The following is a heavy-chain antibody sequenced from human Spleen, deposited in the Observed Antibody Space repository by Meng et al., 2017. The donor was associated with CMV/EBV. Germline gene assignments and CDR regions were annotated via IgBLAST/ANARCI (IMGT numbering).Heavy chain of an antibody. CDR2: MNPNSGNT. CDR1: GYTFTSYD. J-gene: IGHJ6*02. D-gene: IGHD5-24*01. Sequence: ASVKVSCKASGYTFTSYDINWVRQATGQGLEWMGWMNPNSGNTGYAQNFQGRVTIKADKSTTTAYMELSSLTSEDTAVYYCARVEMEPLSLRYLHGMDVWGQGTTVTVSS. V-gene: IGHV1-8*01. CDR3: ARVEMEPLSLRYLHGMDV.